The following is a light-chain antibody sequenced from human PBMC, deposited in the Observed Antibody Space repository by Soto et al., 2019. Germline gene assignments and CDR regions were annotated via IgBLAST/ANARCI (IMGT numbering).Light chain of an antibody. V-gene: IGLV1-40*01. Sequence: QSVLTQPPSVSGAPGQRVTVSCTGGSSNIGTGYDVHWYQQLPGTAPKLLIYGNNNRPSGVPDRISGSKSGTSASLAITGLQAEDEANYYCNSYTTLSNRVFGTGTKLTVL. J-gene: IGLJ1*01. CDR3: NSYTTLSNRV. CDR1: SSNIGTGYD. CDR2: GNN.